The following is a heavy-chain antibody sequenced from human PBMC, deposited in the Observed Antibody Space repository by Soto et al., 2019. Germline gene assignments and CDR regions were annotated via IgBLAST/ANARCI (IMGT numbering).Heavy chain of an antibody. CDR1: GGSFRGYY. J-gene: IGHJ5*02. CDR3: ARALPYYGSGSNYIDRRAPYNWFDP. CDR2: INHSGST. D-gene: IGHD3-10*01. V-gene: IGHV4-34*01. Sequence: PSETLSLTCAVYGGSFRGYYLSWIRQPPGKGLEWIGEINHSGSTNYNPSLKSRVTISVDTSKNQFSLKLSSVTAADTAVYYCARALPYYGSGSNYIDRRAPYNWFDPWGQGTLVTVSS.